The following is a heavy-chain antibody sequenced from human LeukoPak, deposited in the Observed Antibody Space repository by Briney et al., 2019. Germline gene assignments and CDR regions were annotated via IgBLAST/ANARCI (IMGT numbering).Heavy chain of an antibody. CDR2: IKSKTDGGTT. D-gene: IGHD1-26*01. CDR1: GFTLSNAW. V-gene: IGHV3-15*01. Sequence: GGSLRLSCAASGFTLSNAWMTWVRQAPGKGLEWVGRIKSKTDGGTTDYAAPVKGRFNISRDDSKNTLYLQMNSLKTEDTAVYYCATEMRWESTHDYWGQGTLVTVSS. J-gene: IGHJ4*02. CDR3: ATEMRWESTHDY.